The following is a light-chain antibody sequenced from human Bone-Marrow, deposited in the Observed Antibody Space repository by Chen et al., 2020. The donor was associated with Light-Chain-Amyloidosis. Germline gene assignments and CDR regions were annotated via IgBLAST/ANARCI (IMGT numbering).Light chain of an antibody. CDR3: QSADSSGTYEVI. CDR1: DLPTKY. Sequence: SYELTQPPSVSVSPGQTARITCSGDDLPTKYAYCYQQKPGQAPLLVIHRDTERPSGISERFSCSSSGTTATLTISGVQAEDEADYHCQSADSSGTYEVIFGGGTKLTV. V-gene: IGLV3-25*03. CDR2: RDT. J-gene: IGLJ2*01.